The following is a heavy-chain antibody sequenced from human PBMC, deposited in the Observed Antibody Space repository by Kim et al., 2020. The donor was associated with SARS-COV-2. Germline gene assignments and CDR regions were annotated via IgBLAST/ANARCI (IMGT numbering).Heavy chain of an antibody. CDR2: ISYDGSNK. CDR1: GFTFSSYG. Sequence: GGSLRLSCAASGFTFSSYGMHWVRQAPGKGLEWVAVISYDGSNKYYADSVKGRFTISRDNSKNTLYLQMNSLRAEDTAVYYCAKGEDFWSGYKGLGDYWGQGTLVTVSS. J-gene: IGHJ4*02. D-gene: IGHD3-3*01. V-gene: IGHV3-30*18. CDR3: AKGEDFWSGYKGLGDY.